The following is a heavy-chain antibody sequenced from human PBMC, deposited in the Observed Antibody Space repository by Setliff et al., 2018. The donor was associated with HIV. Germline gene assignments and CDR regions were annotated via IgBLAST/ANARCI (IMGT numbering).Heavy chain of an antibody. V-gene: IGHV1-69*05. CDR1: GGTFSSYA. CDR3: ARETYFFDVTTFYSYALGV. CDR2: IIPIFGSA. Sequence: SVKVSCKASGGTFSSYAISWVRQAPGQGLEWMGGIIPIFGSANYAQKFQGRVTITTDESTSTAYMELSSLKSEDTAVYFCARETYFFDVTTFYSYALGVWGQGTTVTVSS. D-gene: IGHD4-17*01. J-gene: IGHJ6*02.